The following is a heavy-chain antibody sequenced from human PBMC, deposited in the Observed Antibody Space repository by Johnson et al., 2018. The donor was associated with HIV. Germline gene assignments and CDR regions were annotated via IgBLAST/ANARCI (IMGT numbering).Heavy chain of an antibody. CDR3: TALWSLPDPVHGIVIKAE. D-gene: IGHD1-14*01. CDR1: GFTFSSYA. J-gene: IGHJ1*01. CDR2: ISYDGSNK. Sequence: VQLVESGGGVVQPGRSLRLSCAASGFTFSSYAMHWVRQAPGKGLEWVAVISYDGSNKYYADSVKGRFTISRDNSKNTLYLQMNSLKSEDTAVYYCTALWSLPDPVHGIVIKAE. V-gene: IGHV3-30-3*01.